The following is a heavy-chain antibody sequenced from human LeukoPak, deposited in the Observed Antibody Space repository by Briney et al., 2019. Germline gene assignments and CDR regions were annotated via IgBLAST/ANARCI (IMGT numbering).Heavy chain of an antibody. CDR1: GFTVSSNY. J-gene: IGHJ4*02. CDR3: ATYYDFWSGYYRGLY. CDR2: TYSGGST. V-gene: IGHV3-53*01. Sequence: PGGSLRLSCAASGFTVSSNYMSWVRQAPGKGLEWVSVTYSGGSTYYADSVKGRFTISRDNSENTVYLQMNSLRAEDTAVYYCATYYDFWSGYYRGLYWGQGTLVTVSS. D-gene: IGHD3-3*01.